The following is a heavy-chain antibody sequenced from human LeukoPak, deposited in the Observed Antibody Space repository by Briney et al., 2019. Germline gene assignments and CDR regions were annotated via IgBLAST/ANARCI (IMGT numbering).Heavy chain of an antibody. J-gene: IGHJ4*02. D-gene: IGHD1-26*01. CDR2: ISGDGSIT. CDR1: GFIFSSYW. CDR3: AKRGAEVGATVAPGDY. Sequence: GGSLRLSCAASGFIFSSYWMHWVPQVPGKGLEWVSRISGDGSITNYADSVKGRFTISRDNSKNTLYLQMNSLRAEDTAVYYCAKRGAEVGATVAPGDYWGQGTLVTVSS. V-gene: IGHV3-74*01.